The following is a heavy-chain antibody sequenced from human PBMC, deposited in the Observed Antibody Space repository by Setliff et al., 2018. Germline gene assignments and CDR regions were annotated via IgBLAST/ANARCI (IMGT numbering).Heavy chain of an antibody. CDR1: VSTFRDFG. CDR3: RLGGIIGGTDS. J-gene: IGHJ5*01. D-gene: IGHD2-15*01. Sequence: GESLKISCAASVSTFRDFGMHWVRQAPGKGLQWVAFIRFDESNKFYLESVRGRFSISRDNSKNTVYLQMNSLGVEDTAVYFCRLGGIIGGTDSWGQGTLVTVSS. CDR2: IRFDESNK. V-gene: IGHV3-30*02.